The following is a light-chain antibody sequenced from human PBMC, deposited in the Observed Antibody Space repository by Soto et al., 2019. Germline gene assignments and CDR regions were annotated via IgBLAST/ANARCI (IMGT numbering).Light chain of an antibody. V-gene: IGKV3-20*01. CDR3: QQYDRSPRT. J-gene: IGKJ1*01. CDR2: GAS. Sequence: IVLTQSTGTLSLYPGERATLSCRASQSISNNLLTWYQQKPGQAPRLLIYGASSRATGIPDRFSASGSGTDFTLTISRLEPEDFAVYHCQQYDRSPRTFGQGTKVEIK. CDR1: QSISNNL.